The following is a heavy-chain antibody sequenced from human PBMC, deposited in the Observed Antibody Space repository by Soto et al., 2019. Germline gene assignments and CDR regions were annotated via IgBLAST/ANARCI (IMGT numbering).Heavy chain of an antibody. D-gene: IGHD6-13*01. CDR2: IYPGDSDT. Sequence: GESLKISCKGSGYSFTSYWIGWVRQMPGKGLEWMGIIYPGDSDTRYSPSFQGQVTISADKSISTAYLQWSSLKASDTAMYYCASMGEDVAAAGIPFGYWGQGTLVTVSP. CDR1: GYSFTSYW. CDR3: ASMGEDVAAAGIPFGY. V-gene: IGHV5-51*01. J-gene: IGHJ4*02.